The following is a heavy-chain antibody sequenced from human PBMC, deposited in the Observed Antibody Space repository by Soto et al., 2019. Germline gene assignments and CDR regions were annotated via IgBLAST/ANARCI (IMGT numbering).Heavy chain of an antibody. J-gene: IGHJ3*02. CDR2: ISSSSSTI. V-gene: IGHV3-48*02. CDR3: ARLDYGGNSRAAFDI. Sequence: GGSLRLSCAASGFTFSSYSMNWVRQAPGKGLEWVSYISSSSSTIYYADSVKGRFTISRDNAKNSLYLQMNSLRDEDTAVYYCARLDYGGNSRAAFDIWGQGTMVTVSS. D-gene: IGHD4-17*01. CDR1: GFTFSSYS.